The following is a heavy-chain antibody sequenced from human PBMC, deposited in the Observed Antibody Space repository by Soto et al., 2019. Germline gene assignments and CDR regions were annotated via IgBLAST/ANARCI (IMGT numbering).Heavy chain of an antibody. V-gene: IGHV4-4*07. CDR3: ARSPAYGDYASLDT. J-gene: IGHJ5*02. CDR2: IHSTRSP. D-gene: IGHD4-17*01. Sequence: LSETLSLTCTVSGHSVSKYYWNWIRQPAGKGLEWIGRIHSTRSPNYNPSLKRRVTMSVDTSKNQFSLKLNLTSVTAADTAVYYCARSPAYGDYASLDTWGQGTLVTVSS. CDR1: GHSVSKYY.